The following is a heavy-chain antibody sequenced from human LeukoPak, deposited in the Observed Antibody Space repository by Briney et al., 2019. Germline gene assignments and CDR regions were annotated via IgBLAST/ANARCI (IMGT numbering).Heavy chain of an antibody. D-gene: IGHD2-2*01. CDR1: GYTFISYA. CDR2: INAGNGNT. CDR3: ARDGGYCSSTSCYSFDY. Sequence: ASVTVSCKASGYTFISYAMHWVRQAPGQRLEWMGWINAGNGNTKYSQKFQGRVTITRDTSASTAYMELSSLRSEDTAVYYCARDGGYCSSTSCYSFDYWGQGTLVTVSS. V-gene: IGHV1-3*01. J-gene: IGHJ4*02.